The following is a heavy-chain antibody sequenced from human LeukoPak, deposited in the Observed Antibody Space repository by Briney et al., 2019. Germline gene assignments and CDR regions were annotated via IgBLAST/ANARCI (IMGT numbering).Heavy chain of an antibody. CDR2: IWYDGSRT. CDR1: GFTFSSYG. D-gene: IGHD2-15*01. Sequence: GGSLRLSCAASGFTFSSYGMHWVRQVPGKGLEWVAVIWYDGSRTYYADSVKGRFTISRDNSKNTLDLQMNSLRAEDTAVYYCARDRCSGGSCDSGAEYYQHWGQGTLVTVSS. V-gene: IGHV3-33*01. J-gene: IGHJ1*01. CDR3: ARDRCSGGSCDSGAEYYQH.